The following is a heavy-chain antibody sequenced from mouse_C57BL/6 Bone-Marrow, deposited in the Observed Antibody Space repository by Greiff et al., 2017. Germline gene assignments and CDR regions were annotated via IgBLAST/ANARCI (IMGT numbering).Heavy chain of an antibody. CDR1: GYTFTSYW. CDR3: GRPYDSNYWYFDV. CDR2: IYPGSGST. J-gene: IGHJ1*03. Sequence: VQLQQPGAELVKPGASVKMSCKASGYTFTSYWITWVKQRPGQGLEWIGDIYPGSGSTNYNEKFKGKATLTVDTSSSTAYMQLSSLTSEDSAVYFCGRPYDSNYWYFDVWGTGTTVTVSS. D-gene: IGHD2-5*01. V-gene: IGHV1-55*01.